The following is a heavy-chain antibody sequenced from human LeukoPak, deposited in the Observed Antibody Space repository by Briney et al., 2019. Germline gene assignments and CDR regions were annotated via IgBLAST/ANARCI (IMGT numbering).Heavy chain of an antibody. J-gene: IGHJ4*02. D-gene: IGHD3-3*01. CDR1: GFSFTKFA. Sequence: GGSLRLSCAASGFSFTKFAMHWIRQSPGKGLEWVATVLSDEDSQYYADSVKGRFSISGDTSTSTLDLQMNSLRPEDTAVYYCTKDDRFFGSYSDSWGQGTLVTVSS. V-gene: IGHV3-30*18. CDR2: VLSDEDSQ. CDR3: TKDDRFFGSYSDS.